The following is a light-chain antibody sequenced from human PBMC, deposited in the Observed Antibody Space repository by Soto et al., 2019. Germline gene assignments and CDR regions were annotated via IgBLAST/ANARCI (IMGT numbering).Light chain of an antibody. CDR1: SSNIGSNY. CDR3: AAWDDNLSAVV. V-gene: IGLV1-47*02. Sequence: QSVLTQPPSASGTPGQRVTISCSGSSSNIGSNYVDWYQHLPGTAPRLVIYTYNQRPSGVPDRFYGSKSGTSASLAISGLRSEDEAVYYCAAWDDNLSAVVFGEGTKLTVL. CDR2: TYN. J-gene: IGLJ2*01.